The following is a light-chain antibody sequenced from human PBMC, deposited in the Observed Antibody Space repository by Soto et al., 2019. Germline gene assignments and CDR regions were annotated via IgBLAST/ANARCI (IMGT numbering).Light chain of an antibody. Sequence: EIVLTQSPATLSLSPGERATLSCRASQSVSSYLAWYQQKPGQAPRLLIYDASNRATGIPDRFSGSGSGTDYTRTISSSQHEEDAVFYCQQRNNKPPTYSFGQGTRLEIK. J-gene: IGKJ2*01. CDR1: QSVSSY. CDR2: DAS. CDR3: QQRNNKPPTYS. V-gene: IGKV3-11*01.